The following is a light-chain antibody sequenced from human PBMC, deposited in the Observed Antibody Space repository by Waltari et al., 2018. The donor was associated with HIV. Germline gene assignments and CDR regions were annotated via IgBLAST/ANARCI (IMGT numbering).Light chain of an antibody. CDR2: YIK. J-gene: IGLJ1*01. CDR3: GTWDARLSAGVFGSGTKV. V-gene: IGLV1-51*01. Sequence: QSVLTQQPPSVSAAPGQNVTMSCSGGNSHFGNDFVCWYQHRPGMAPRLLIYYIKKRPLSIPERFSASKSGTSATLGITGLQTGDEGDYYCGTWDARLSAGVFGSGTKVF. CDR1: NSHFGNDF.